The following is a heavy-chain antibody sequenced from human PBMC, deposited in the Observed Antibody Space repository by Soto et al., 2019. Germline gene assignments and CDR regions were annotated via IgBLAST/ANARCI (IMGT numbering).Heavy chain of an antibody. CDR3: ARGYCSGGSCYQRHDY. V-gene: IGHV1-46*03. D-gene: IGHD2-15*01. CDR2: INPSGGST. Sequence: ASVKVSCKASGYTFTSYYMHWVRQAPGQGLEWMGIINPSGGSTSYAQKFQGRVTMTRDTSTSTVYMELSSLRSEDTAVYYCARGYCSGGSCYQRHDYWGQGNLVTVSS. J-gene: IGHJ4*02. CDR1: GYTFTSYY.